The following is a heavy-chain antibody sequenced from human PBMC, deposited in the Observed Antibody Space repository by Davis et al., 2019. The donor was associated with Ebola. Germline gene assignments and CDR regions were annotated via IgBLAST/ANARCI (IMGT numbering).Heavy chain of an antibody. J-gene: IGHJ5*01. D-gene: IGHD4-17*01. V-gene: IGHV4-34*01. CDR2: TSHHPDYT. Sequence: SETLSLTCAVYGGSFTDYFWSWIRQPPGKGLEWIGETSHHPDYTNYSPSFGGRVTISVDSSKNQFSLEISSVTAADTATYYCARTTKTNIEDSGLGYNSFDSWGQGVLVSVSS. CDR3: ARTTKTNIEDSGLGYNSFDS. CDR1: GGSFTDYF.